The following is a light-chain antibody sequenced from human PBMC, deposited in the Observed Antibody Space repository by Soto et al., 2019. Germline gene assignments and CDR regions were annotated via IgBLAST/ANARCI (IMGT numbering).Light chain of an antibody. V-gene: IGKV1-5*01. CDR2: DAS. CDR1: QSISSW. Sequence: DVQMRQSQSSRSASVGDRVTITCRASQSISSWLAWYQQKPGKAPKLLIYDASSLESGVPSRFSGSGSGTEFTLTISSLQPDDFATYYCQQYNSYSWTFGQGTKVAIK. J-gene: IGKJ1*01. CDR3: QQYNSYSWT.